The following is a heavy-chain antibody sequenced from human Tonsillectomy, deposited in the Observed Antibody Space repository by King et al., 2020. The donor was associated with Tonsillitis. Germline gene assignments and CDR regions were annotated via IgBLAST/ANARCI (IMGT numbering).Heavy chain of an antibody. CDR1: GFTFSSYA. CDR2: ISYDGSNK. D-gene: IGHD3-22*01. J-gene: IGHJ4*02. V-gene: IGHV3-30*04. CDR3: ARVGAISYDSSGYYDY. Sequence: VQLVESGGGVVPPGRSLRLSCAASGFTFSSYAMHWVRQAPGKGLEWVAVISYDGSNKYYADSVKGRFTISRDNSKNTLYLQMNSRRAEDTAVYYCARVGAISYDSSGYYDYWGQGTLVTVSS.